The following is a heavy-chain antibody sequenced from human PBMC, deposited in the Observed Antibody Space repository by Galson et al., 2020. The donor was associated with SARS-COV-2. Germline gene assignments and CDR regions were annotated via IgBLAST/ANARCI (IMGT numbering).Heavy chain of an antibody. CDR2: INPSGGST. J-gene: IGHJ4*02. CDR1: GYTFTSYY. V-gene: IGHV1-46*01. Sequence: ASVTVSCKASGYTFTSYYMHWVRQAPGQGLEWMGIINPSGGSTSYAQKFQGRVTMTRDTSTSTVYMELSSLRSEDTAVYYCARDLYCSGGSCYSAIFGWGQGTLVTVSS. CDR3: ARDLYCSGGSCYSAIFG. D-gene: IGHD2-15*01.